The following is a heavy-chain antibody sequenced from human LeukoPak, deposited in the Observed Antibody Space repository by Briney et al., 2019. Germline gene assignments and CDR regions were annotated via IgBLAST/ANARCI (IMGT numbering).Heavy chain of an antibody. CDR1: GFIFSSYT. CDR3: AKHVGIGIRASDI. Sequence: PGGSLRLSCAASGFIFSSYTMTWVRQAPGKGLEWVSVISTSGFSTDYIDSVRGRFIISRDNSKNTLYLQMNSLRAEDTAVYYCAKHVGIGIRASDIWGQGTLVTVSS. CDR2: ISTSGFST. V-gene: IGHV3-23*01. J-gene: IGHJ3*02.